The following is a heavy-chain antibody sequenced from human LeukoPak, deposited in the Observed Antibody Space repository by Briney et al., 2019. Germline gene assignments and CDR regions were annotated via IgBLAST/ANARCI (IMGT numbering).Heavy chain of an antibody. CDR1: TYSISSGYY. J-gene: IGHJ4*02. CDR2: IYHSGSS. CDR3: ARAETYSSGWYDPFFDY. Sequence: SETLSLTCTVSTYSISSGYYWGWIRRPPGKGLEWIGSIYHSGSSYYNPSLKSRVTISVDTSKNQFSLKLRSVTAADTAVYHCARAETYSSGWYDPFFDYWGQGTLVTIST. V-gene: IGHV4-38-2*02. D-gene: IGHD6-19*01.